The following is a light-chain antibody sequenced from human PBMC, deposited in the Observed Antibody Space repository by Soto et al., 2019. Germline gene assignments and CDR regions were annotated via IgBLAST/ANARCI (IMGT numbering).Light chain of an antibody. J-gene: IGKJ1*01. V-gene: IGKV3-15*01. CDR3: QQYNNWPRT. Sequence: DIVMTQSPVTLSVSPGDRATLSCRASQSVGHNLAWFQQKPGQAPRLLIYGASAGATGITDRFSGSGFGTEFTLPISRQQSEDLAVYYCQQYNNWPRTFGKGTRVEMK. CDR1: QSVGHN. CDR2: GAS.